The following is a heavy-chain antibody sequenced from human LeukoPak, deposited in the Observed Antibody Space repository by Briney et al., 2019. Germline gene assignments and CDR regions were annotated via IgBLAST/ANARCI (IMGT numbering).Heavy chain of an antibody. CDR1: GGSISSYY. CDR2: IYYSGST. CDR3: ARGSGSYYGAFDY. V-gene: IGHV4-59*01. J-gene: IGHJ4*02. D-gene: IGHD1-26*01. Sequence: KASETLSLTCTVSGGSISSYYWSWIRQPPGKGLEWIGYIYYSGSTNYNPSLKSRVTISVDTSKNQFSLKLSSVTAADTAVYYCARGSGSYYGAFDYWGQGTLVTVSS.